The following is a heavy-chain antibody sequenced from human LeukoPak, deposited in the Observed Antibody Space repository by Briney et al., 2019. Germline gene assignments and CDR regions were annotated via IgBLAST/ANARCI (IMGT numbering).Heavy chain of an antibody. J-gene: IGHJ4*02. CDR3: VKVTAAGFVDH. Sequence: GGSLRLSCAASGFTFDDYAMLWVRQAPGKGLEWVSGIGWNSGGIAYADSVKGRFTISRDNAKNSLYLQMNSLGAEDTAFYYCVKVTAAGFVDHWGQGALVTVSS. V-gene: IGHV3-9*01. D-gene: IGHD6-13*01. CDR1: GFTFDDYA. CDR2: IGWNSGGI.